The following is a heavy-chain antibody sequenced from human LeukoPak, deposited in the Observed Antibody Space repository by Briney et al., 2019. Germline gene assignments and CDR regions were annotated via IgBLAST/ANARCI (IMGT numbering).Heavy chain of an antibody. Sequence: GGSLRLSCVASRFIFASYGMSWVRQVPGKGLEWVSDISGSIRGDGITNYADSVKGRFTISRDNSKKTLYLQMNSLRAEDTAVYYCAKGKINHDGAFDIWGQGTMVTVSS. V-gene: IGHV3-23*01. CDR3: AKGKINHDGAFDI. CDR1: RFIFASYG. J-gene: IGHJ3*02. D-gene: IGHD3-16*01. CDR2: ISGSIRGDGIT.